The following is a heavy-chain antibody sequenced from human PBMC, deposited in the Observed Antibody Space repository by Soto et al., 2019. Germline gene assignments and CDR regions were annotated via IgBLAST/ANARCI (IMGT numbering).Heavy chain of an antibody. CDR3: AKGGDVCGSYHAGSQQ. Sequence: EVQLLESGGGLVQPGGSLRLSCAASGFTFSNSAMSWVRQAPGKGLEWVSVIRTTGTSTYYADSVKGRFTFSRDNSSTTVFLQMNSLRPDDSAVYYCAKGGDVCGSYHAGSQQWGQGNLVIVSS. V-gene: IGHV3-23*01. CDR2: IRTTGTST. J-gene: IGHJ1*01. CDR1: GFTFSNSA. D-gene: IGHD3-16*02.